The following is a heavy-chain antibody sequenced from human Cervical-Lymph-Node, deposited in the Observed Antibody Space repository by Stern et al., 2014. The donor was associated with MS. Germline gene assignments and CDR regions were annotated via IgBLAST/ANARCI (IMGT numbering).Heavy chain of an antibody. Sequence: QVQLVESGPGLVKPSETLSLTCAVSGGSVSTRNYYWGWIRQPPGKGLQWIASISYSGSTYYNPSLEIRFPISVDTPETQFPLRLNSVTAADTAVYYCARLSFSRGIYWGQGTLVTVSS. CDR3: ARLSFSRGIY. CDR2: ISYSGST. D-gene: IGHD1-1*01. V-gene: IGHV4-39*01. J-gene: IGHJ4*02. CDR1: GGSVSTRNYY.